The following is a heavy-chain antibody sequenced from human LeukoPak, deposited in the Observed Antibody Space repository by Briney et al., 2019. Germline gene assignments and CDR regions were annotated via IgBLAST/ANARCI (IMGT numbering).Heavy chain of an antibody. Sequence: ASVKVSCKASGYSFTSYDINWVRQAPGQGLEWMGWMNPNSGDTGYAQKFQGRVTMTRNTSISTAYMELSSLRSEDTAVYYCARVAAEVVGVPGAIGFGWLRRDYYYMDVWGKGTTVTVSS. CDR1: GYSFTSYD. J-gene: IGHJ6*03. V-gene: IGHV1-8*01. D-gene: IGHD2-2*02. CDR2: MNPNSGDT. CDR3: ARVAAEVVGVPGAIGFGWLRRDYYYMDV.